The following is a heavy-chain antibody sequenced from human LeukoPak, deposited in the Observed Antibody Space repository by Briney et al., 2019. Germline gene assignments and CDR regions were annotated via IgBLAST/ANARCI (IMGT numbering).Heavy chain of an antibody. Sequence: GASVKVSCKASGYTFTGYYMHWVRQTPGQGLEGLGWINPNGGGTNYAQKFQGRVTLTRDTSITTAYLEVTRLESDDTAIYFCARENNSGWYRKAAFDYWGQGALVTVTS. CDR1: GYTFTGYY. CDR3: ARENNSGWYRKAAFDY. J-gene: IGHJ4*02. V-gene: IGHV1-2*02. D-gene: IGHD6-19*01. CDR2: INPNGGGT.